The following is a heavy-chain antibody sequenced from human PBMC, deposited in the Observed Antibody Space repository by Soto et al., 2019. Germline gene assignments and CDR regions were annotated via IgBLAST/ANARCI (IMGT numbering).Heavy chain of an antibody. J-gene: IGHJ1*01. CDR3: ARWGGIAVAGSVEYFQH. Sequence: PSETLSLTCTVSGGSISSGDYYWSWIRQPPGKGLEWIGYIYYSGSTNYNPSLKSRVTISVDTSKNQFSLKLSSVTAADTAVYYCARWGGIAVAGSVEYFQHWGQGTLVTVSS. D-gene: IGHD6-19*01. CDR1: GGSISSGDYY. V-gene: IGHV4-61*08. CDR2: IYYSGST.